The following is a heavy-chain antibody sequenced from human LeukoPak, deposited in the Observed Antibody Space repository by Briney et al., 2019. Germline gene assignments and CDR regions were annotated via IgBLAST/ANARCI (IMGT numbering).Heavy chain of an antibody. CDR1: GSTFSSYA. J-gene: IGHJ6*03. CDR2: ISTSGGNT. Sequence: PGGTLRLSCAASGSTFSSYAMSWVRQAPGKGLEWVSGISTSGGNTDYADSVKGRFTISRDNSKNTLYLQMNSLRAEDTAVYYCAKDQGSPYYDFWSGLQNHPMDVWGKGTTVTVSS. CDR3: AKDQGSPYYDFWSGLQNHPMDV. V-gene: IGHV3-23*01. D-gene: IGHD3-3*01.